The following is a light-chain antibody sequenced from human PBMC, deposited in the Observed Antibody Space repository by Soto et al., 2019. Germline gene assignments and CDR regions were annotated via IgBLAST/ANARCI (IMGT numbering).Light chain of an antibody. J-gene: IGKJ1*01. CDR2: GAS. CDR1: QSISRY. CDR3: QQYNNWPTWT. Sequence: DIVMTHSPGTLSLSPGERTTLSCRASQSISRYLAWYQQKPGQAPRLLIYGASTRATGIPARFSGSGSGTEFTLTISSLQSEDFAVYYCQQYNNWPTWTFGQGTKVDIK. V-gene: IGKV3-15*01.